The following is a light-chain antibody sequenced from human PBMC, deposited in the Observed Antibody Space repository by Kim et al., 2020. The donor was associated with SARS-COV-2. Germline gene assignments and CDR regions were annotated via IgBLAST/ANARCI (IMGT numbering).Light chain of an antibody. V-gene: IGLV10-54*01. CDR1: SNNVGNQG. J-gene: IGLJ3*02. CDR3: SAWDSSLSAWV. Sequence: LTQPPSVSKGLRQTATLTCTGNSNNVGNQGAAWLQQHQGHPPKLLSYRNNNRPSGISDRLSASRSVNTASLTITGLQPEDEADYYCSAWDSSLSAWVFGGGTQLTVL. CDR2: RNN.